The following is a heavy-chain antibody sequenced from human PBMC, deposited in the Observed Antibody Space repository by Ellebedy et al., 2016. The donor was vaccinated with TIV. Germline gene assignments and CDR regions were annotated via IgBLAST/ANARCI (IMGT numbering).Heavy chain of an antibody. CDR3: ARVRQLPSIDI. Sequence: PGGSLRLSCAASGFTVSSNYMSWVRQAPGKGLEWVSVIYSGGSTYYADSVKGRFTISRDNSKNTLYLQMNSLRAEDTAVYYCARVRQLPSIDIWGQGTMVTVSS. CDR2: IYSGGST. CDR1: GFTVSSNY. V-gene: IGHV3-66*01. J-gene: IGHJ3*02. D-gene: IGHD6-6*01.